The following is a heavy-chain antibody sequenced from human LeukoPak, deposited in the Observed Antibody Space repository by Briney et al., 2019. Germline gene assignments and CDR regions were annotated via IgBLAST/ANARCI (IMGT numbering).Heavy chain of an antibody. CDR3: ARLRFRDYPY. Sequence: PGGSLRLSCAAPGFTFSSYWMSWVRQAPGKGLEWVANIKQDGSEKYYVDSVKGRFTISRDNAKNSLYLQMNSLRAEDTAVYYCARLRFRDYPYWGQGTLVTVSP. V-gene: IGHV3-7*01. CDR1: GFTFSSYW. CDR2: IKQDGSEK. D-gene: IGHD4-17*01. J-gene: IGHJ4*02.